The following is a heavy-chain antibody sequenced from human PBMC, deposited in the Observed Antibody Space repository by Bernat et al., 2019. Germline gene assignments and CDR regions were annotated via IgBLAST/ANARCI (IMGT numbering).Heavy chain of an antibody. CDR1: GYTFTSYG. CDR3: AREDSSGYSNPRYYYYGMDV. D-gene: IGHD3-22*01. CDR2: ISAYNANT. Sequence: QVQLVQSGAEVKKPGASVKVSCKASGYTFTSYGISWVRQAPGQGLEWMGWISAYNANTNYAQKLQGRVTMTTDTSTSTAYMELRSLRSDDTAVYYCAREDSSGYSNPRYYYYGMDVWGQGTTVTVSS. V-gene: IGHV1-18*01. J-gene: IGHJ6*02.